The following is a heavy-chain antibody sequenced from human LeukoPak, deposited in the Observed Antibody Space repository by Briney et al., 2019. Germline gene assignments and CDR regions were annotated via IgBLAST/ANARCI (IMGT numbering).Heavy chain of an antibody. CDR3: AKDHGDDSSGYYNY. CDR1: GFTFSSYA. Sequence: GGSLRLSCVASGFTFSSYAMSWVRQAPGKGLEWVSAISGSGGSTYYADSVKGRFTISRDNSKNTLYLQMNSLRAEDTAVYYCAKDHGDDSSGYYNYWGQGTLVTVSS. CDR2: ISGSGGST. D-gene: IGHD3-22*01. J-gene: IGHJ4*02. V-gene: IGHV3-23*01.